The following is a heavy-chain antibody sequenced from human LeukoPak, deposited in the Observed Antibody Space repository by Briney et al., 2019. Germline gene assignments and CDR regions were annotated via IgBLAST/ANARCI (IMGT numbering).Heavy chain of an antibody. CDR1: GGSISSGSYY. D-gene: IGHD6-13*01. CDR2: IYTSGST. CDR3: ARQPQKVAAAKRYFDY. V-gene: IGHV4-61*02. J-gene: IGHJ4*02. Sequence: PSQTLSLTCTVSGGSISSGSYYWSWIRQPAGKGLEWIGRIYTSGSTNYNPSLKSRVTISVDTSKNQFSLKLSSVTAADTAVYYCARQPQKVAAAKRYFDYWGQGTLVTVSS.